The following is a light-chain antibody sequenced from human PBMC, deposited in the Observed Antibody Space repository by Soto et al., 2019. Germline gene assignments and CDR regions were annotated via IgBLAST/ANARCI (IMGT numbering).Light chain of an antibody. CDR1: QSISTE. V-gene: IGKV3-15*01. Sequence: EIAMTQSPATLSVSPGERATLSCRASQSISTELAWYQQIPGQPPRLLIYSASTRATGVPARFTGSGSGSEFTLTISGLQSEDFAIYYCQQGHNWPLTLGQGTRLEL. CDR3: QQGHNWPLT. CDR2: SAS. J-gene: IGKJ2*01.